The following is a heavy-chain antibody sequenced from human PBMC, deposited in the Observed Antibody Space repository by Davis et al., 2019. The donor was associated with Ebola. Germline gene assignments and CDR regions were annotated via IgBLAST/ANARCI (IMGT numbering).Heavy chain of an antibody. CDR3: ARGDGGYETADY. Sequence: ASVKVSCKASGYTFTGYYIHWVRQAPGQGLEWMGRINPNSGGTNYAQKFQGRVTMTRDTSISTAYMELSRLRSDDTAVYYCARGDGGYETADYWGQGTLVTVSS. CDR1: GYTFTGYY. CDR2: INPNSGGT. V-gene: IGHV1-2*06. D-gene: IGHD5-12*01. J-gene: IGHJ4*02.